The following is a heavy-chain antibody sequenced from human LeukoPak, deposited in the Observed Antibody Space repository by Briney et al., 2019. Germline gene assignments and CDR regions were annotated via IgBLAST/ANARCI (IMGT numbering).Heavy chain of an antibody. Sequence: PGRSLRLSCVASGFTFSSYSMNWVRQAPGKGLEWVSYISSSSSTIYYADSVKGRFTISRDNAKNSLYLQMNSLRDEDTAVYYCARDRVAFYYYGSGSYYYDAFDIWGQGTMVTVSS. CDR3: ARDRVAFYYYGSGSYYYDAFDI. CDR1: GFTFSSYS. CDR2: ISSSSSTI. J-gene: IGHJ3*02. D-gene: IGHD3-10*01. V-gene: IGHV3-48*02.